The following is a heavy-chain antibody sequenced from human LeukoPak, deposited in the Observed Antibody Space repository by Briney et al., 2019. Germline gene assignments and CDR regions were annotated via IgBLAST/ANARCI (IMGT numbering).Heavy chain of an antibody. V-gene: IGHV3-66*01. CDR1: GFTVSSNY. J-gene: IGHJ4*02. Sequence: GGSLRLSCAASGFTVSSNYMSWVRQAPGKGLEWVSVIYSGGSTYYADSVKGRFTISRDNSKNTLYLQVNSLRAEDTAVYYCARGIVATIGYFDYWGQGTLVTVSS. D-gene: IGHD5-12*01. CDR3: ARGIVATIGYFDY. CDR2: IYSGGST.